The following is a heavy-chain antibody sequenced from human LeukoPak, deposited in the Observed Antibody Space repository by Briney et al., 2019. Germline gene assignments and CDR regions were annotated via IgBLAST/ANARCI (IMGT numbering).Heavy chain of an antibody. V-gene: IGHV3-30*02. CDR3: ARGLNYGLDV. J-gene: IGHJ6*02. CDR2: IQYDGSGR. Sequence: PAGSLRLSCATSGFTFTRFGLHWVRQAPGKGVEWVAFIQYDGSGRYADSVKGRFTISRDNSKNTVYLQMNSLRVEGMAVFYCARGLNYGLDVWGQGTTVTVSS. CDR1: GFTFTRFG.